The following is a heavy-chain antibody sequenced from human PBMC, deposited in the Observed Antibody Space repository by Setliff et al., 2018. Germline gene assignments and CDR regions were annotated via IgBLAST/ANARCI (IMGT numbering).Heavy chain of an antibody. D-gene: IGHD3-3*02. J-gene: IGHJ5*02. CDR2: VYNSGTT. Sequence: PSETLSLTCTASGDSISGGDYYWTWIRQPAGKRLEWIGRVYNSGTTYNAFFASRVTMSIDTSKNQSSLNLNSVTAADTALYYCAKESLAINTRWFDPWGQGILVTVLL. V-gene: IGHV4-61*02. CDR1: GDSISGGDYY. CDR3: AKESLAINTRWFDP.